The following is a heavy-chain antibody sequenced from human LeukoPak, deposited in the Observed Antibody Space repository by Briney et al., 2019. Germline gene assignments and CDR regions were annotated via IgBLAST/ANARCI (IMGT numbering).Heavy chain of an antibody. CDR3: ARGSESIKTGDHDWFDP. V-gene: IGHV4-31*03. D-gene: IGHD7-27*01. Sequence: PSETLSLTCTVSGGSISSGGYYWSWIRQHPGKGLDWIGYIYYSGSTYYNPSLKSRVTISVDTSKNQFSLKLSSVTAADTAVYYCARGSESIKTGDHDWFDPWGQGTLVTVSS. CDR2: IYYSGST. J-gene: IGHJ5*02. CDR1: GGSISSGGYY.